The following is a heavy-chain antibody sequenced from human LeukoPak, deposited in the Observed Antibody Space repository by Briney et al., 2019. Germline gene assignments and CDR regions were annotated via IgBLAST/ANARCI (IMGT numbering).Heavy chain of an antibody. D-gene: IGHD1-26*01. J-gene: IGHJ4*02. CDR2: ILYDGSNE. V-gene: IGHV3-30*02. CDR1: GFTFSSYG. Sequence: GGSLRLSCAASGFTFSSYGMHWVRQAPGKGLVWVTFILYDGSNEYYADSVKGRFTTSRDNSKNTLYLQMNSLRPEDTAVYYCAKGGEGGSHRYFEYWGQGTLVTVSS. CDR3: AKGGEGGSHRYFEY.